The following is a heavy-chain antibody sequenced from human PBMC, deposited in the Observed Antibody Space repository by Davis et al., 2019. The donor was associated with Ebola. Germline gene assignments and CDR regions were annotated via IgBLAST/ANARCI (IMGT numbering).Heavy chain of an antibody. J-gene: IGHJ3*02. Sequence: SETLSLTCFVSGASISNSSFYWGWIRQPPGKGLAWIGDIYYSGSTYYNPSLKSRVTISVDTSKNQFSLKLSSVTAADTAVYYCARHRVSGAMIVLSDAFDIWGQGTMVTVSS. D-gene: IGHD3-22*01. CDR1: GASISNSSFY. CDR3: ARHRVSGAMIVLSDAFDI. V-gene: IGHV4-39*01. CDR2: IYYSGST.